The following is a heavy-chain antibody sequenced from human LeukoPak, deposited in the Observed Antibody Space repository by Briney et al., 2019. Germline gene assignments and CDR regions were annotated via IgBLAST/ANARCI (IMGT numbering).Heavy chain of an antibody. CDR2: IRHDGSLH. J-gene: IGHJ3*01. CDR1: GFIFSSYA. D-gene: IGHD3-16*01. V-gene: IGHV3-30*02. CDR3: AKVRLLGALDDAFDV. Sequence: GGSLRLSCGASGFIFSSYAMHWVRQAPGKGLEGVAFIRHDGSLHYHLDSVKGRFTISRDNSRNTPYLQMTSLRPEDTAVYYCAKVRLLGALDDAFDVWGQGTMVTVYS.